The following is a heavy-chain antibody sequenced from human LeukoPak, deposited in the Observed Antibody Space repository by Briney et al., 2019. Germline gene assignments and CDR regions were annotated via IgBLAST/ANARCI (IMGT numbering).Heavy chain of an antibody. CDR1: GFTFDDYA. CDR3: ATGYCSSTSCSDY. V-gene: IGHV3-9*03. J-gene: IGHJ4*02. D-gene: IGHD2-2*01. CDR2: ISWNSGSI. Sequence: PGGSLRLSCAASGFTFDDYAMHWVRQAPGKGLEWVSGISWNSGSIGYADSVEGRFTISRDNAKNSLYLQMNSLRAEDMALYYCATGYCSSTSCSDYWGQGTLVTVSS.